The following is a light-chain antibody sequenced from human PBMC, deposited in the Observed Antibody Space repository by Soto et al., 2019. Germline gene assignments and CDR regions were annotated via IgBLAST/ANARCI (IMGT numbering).Light chain of an antibody. CDR1: SSNIGNNA. V-gene: IGLV1-36*01. CDR3: AAWDDSLNAVV. Sequence: QSALTQPPSVSEAPRQRVTISCSGSSSNIGNNAVTWYQHLPGKAPKLLIYYDRLLPSGVSDRFSGSKSGTSASLAISGLQSEDEADYYCAAWDDSLNAVVFGGGTQLTVL. CDR2: YDR. J-gene: IGLJ2*01.